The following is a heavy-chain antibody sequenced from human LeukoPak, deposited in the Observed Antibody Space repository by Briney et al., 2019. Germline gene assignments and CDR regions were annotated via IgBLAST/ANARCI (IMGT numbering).Heavy chain of an antibody. V-gene: IGHV3-23*01. Sequence: PGGALRLSCAASGVTFSSYAMSWVRQAPGKGLWWVSAISGSGGSTYYADSVKGRFTISRDNSKNTLYLQMNSLRAEDTAVYYCAKGWGPPSIAVAGTGFDYWGQGTLVTVSS. D-gene: IGHD6-19*01. CDR3: AKGWGPPSIAVAGTGFDY. CDR2: ISGSGGST. CDR1: GVTFSSYA. J-gene: IGHJ4*02.